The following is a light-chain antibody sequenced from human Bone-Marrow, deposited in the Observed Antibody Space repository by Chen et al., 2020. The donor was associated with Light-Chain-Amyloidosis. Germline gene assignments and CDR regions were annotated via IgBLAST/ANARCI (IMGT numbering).Light chain of an antibody. V-gene: IGKV2-28*01. J-gene: IGKJ5*01. CDR3: MQALQTIT. Sequence: IAMTQPPLSLPVTSGEPASISCRSSQSLLHSNGYNYLDWYLQKPGQSPQLLIYLGSNRASGVPDRFSGSGSGTDFTLKISRVEAEDVGVYYCMQALQTITFGQGTRLEIK. CDR1: QSLLHSNGYNY. CDR2: LGS.